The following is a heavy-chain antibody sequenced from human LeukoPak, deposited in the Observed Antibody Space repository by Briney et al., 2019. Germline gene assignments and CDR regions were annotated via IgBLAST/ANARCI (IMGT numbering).Heavy chain of an antibody. V-gene: IGHV3-30*18. CDR3: AKDRQELLGSDYFYYMDV. J-gene: IGHJ6*03. Sequence: PGRSLRLSCAASGFSFSNYGFHWVRQAPGKGLGWVAVMSHDGSNKYYAGSVKGRFTISRDNSKNTLYLQMNSLRPEDTALYYCAKDRQELLGSDYFYYMDVWGKGTTVTVSS. D-gene: IGHD1-7*01. CDR2: MSHDGSNK. CDR1: GFSFSNYG.